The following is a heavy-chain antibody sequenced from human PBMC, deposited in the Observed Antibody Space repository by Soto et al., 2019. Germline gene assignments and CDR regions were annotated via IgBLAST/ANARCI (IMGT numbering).Heavy chain of an antibody. CDR3: ARTNENWNYGQIFDY. Sequence: PGGSLRLSCAASGFTISSYWMSWVRQAPGKGLEWVANIKQDGSEKYYVDSVKGRFTISRDNAKNSLYLQMNSLRAEDTAVYYCARTNENWNYGQIFDYWGQGTLVTV. D-gene: IGHD1-7*01. CDR1: GFTISSYW. V-gene: IGHV3-7*01. CDR2: IKQDGSEK. J-gene: IGHJ4*02.